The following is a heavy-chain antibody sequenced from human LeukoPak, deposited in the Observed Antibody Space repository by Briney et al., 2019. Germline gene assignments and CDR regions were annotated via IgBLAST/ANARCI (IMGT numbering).Heavy chain of an antibody. V-gene: IGHV4-39*01. CDR2: IYYSGNT. J-gene: IGHJ4*02. Sequence: SETLSLTCTVSGGSISSSSFYWGWIRQSPGKGLEWIGSIYYSGNTYYNPSLKSRVSISVDTSKNQFSLKLSSVTAADTAVYYCARHPGRLFDYWGQGTLVTVSS. CDR3: ARHPGRLFDY. CDR1: GGSISSSSFY.